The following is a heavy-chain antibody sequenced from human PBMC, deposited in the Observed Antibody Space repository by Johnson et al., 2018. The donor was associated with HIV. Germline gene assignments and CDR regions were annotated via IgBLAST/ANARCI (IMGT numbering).Heavy chain of an antibody. D-gene: IGHD3-16*01. CDR2: IRYDGSDK. CDR1: GFTFSSYG. V-gene: IGHV3-33*06. CDR3: AKVKSQNTIGDAFDI. Sequence: QVQLVESGGGVVQPGGSLRLSCAASGFTFSSYGMHWVRQGSGKGLEWVAVIRYDGSDKYYADSVKGRFTISRDNSKNTLYLQMNSLRAEDTAMYYCAKVKSQNTIGDAFDIWGQGSMVTVSS. J-gene: IGHJ3*02.